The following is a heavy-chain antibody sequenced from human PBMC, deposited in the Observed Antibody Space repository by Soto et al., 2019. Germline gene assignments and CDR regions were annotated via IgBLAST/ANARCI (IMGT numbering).Heavy chain of an antibody. CDR2: IYYSGST. CDR1: GGSISSSSSY. J-gene: IGHJ5*02. D-gene: IGHD3-16*02. Sequence: SETLSLTCTVSGGSISSSSSYWGWIRQPPGKGLEWIGYIYYSGSTYYNPSLKSRVTISVDTSKNQFSLKLSSVTAADTAVYYCARIRLRLGELSDRWGQGTLVTVSS. CDR3: ARIRLRLGELSDR. V-gene: IGHV4-39*07.